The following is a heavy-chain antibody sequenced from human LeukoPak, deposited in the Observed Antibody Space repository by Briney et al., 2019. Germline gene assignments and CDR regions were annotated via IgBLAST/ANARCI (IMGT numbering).Heavy chain of an antibody. D-gene: IGHD6-6*01. V-gene: IGHV5-51*01. CDR2: IYPGDSDT. CDR1: GYSFTSYW. Sequence: GESLKISCKGSGYSFTSYWIDWVRQMPGKGLEWMGIIYPGDSDTRYSPSFQGQVTISADKSISTAYLQWSSLKASDTAMYYCARHTGIAARPLGLQFDPWGQGTLVTVSS. CDR3: ARHTGIAARPLGLQFDP. J-gene: IGHJ5*02.